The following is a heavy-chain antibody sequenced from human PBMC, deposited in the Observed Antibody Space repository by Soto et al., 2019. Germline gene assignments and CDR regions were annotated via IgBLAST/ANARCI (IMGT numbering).Heavy chain of an antibody. V-gene: IGHV1-69*12. D-gene: IGHD3-10*01. J-gene: IGHJ4*02. CDR1: GGTFSSYA. CDR3: ARGSGDGSGVFDY. CDR2: IIPIFGTA. Sequence: QVQLVXSXAEVKKPGSSVKVSCKASGGTFSSYAISWVRQAPGQGLEWMGGIIPIFGTANYAQKFQGRVTMTADESTRTAYMERSSLRSEDTAVYYCARGSGDGSGVFDYWGQGTLVTVSS.